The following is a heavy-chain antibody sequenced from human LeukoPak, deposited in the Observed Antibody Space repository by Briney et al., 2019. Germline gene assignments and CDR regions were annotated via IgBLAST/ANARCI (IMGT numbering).Heavy chain of an antibody. V-gene: IGHV1-2*02. CDR1: GYTFTGYH. Sequence: ASVKVSCKASGYTFTGYHMHWVRQAPGQGLEWMGWINPDSGGTNYAQKFQGRVTMTRGTSISTAYMELSRLRSDDTAVYYCARAPVLGRYFDWLFYGLDVWGQGTTVTVSS. J-gene: IGHJ6*02. CDR3: ARAPVLGRYFDWLFYGLDV. CDR2: INPDSGGT. D-gene: IGHD3-9*01.